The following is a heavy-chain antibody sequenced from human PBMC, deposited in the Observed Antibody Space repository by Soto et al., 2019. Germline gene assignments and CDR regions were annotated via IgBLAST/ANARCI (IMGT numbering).Heavy chain of an antibody. V-gene: IGHV1-69*04. CDR3: ARDRAGLRFLEWSPAMDV. Sequence: ASVKVSCKVSGGTLSSETISWLRQAPGQGLEWMGRIIPLLGIGNYAQKFQGRVTITEDISTNTGYMELSSLTSQDTAIYYCARDRAGLRFLEWSPAMDVWGQGTTVTVSS. J-gene: IGHJ6*02. D-gene: IGHD3-3*01. CDR1: GGTLSSET. CDR2: IIPLLGIG.